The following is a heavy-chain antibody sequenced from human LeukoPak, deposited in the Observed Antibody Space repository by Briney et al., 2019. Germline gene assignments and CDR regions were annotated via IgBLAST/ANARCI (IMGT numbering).Heavy chain of an antibody. CDR2: IIPIFGIA. D-gene: IGHD4-23*01. V-gene: IGHV1-69*04. CDR3: ARASVENYYYYGMDV. Sequence: SVKVSRKASGGTFSSYAISWVRQAPGQGLEWMGRIIPIFGIANYAQKFQGRVTITADKSTSTAYMELSSLRSEDTAVHYCARASVENYYYYGMDVWAKGPRSPSP. J-gene: IGHJ6*02. CDR1: GGTFSSYA.